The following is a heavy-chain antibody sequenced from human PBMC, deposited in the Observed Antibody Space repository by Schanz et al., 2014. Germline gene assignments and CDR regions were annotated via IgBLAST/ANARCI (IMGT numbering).Heavy chain of an antibody. Sequence: EVQLVESGGGLVQPGRSLRLSCAASGFTFDDYAMHWVRQAPGKGLEWVSLIDRDGGHTYYADSVKGRFTISRDNSKNSLYLQMNSLRTEDTALYYCAKGSGIAVAGSLDYWGQGTLVTVSS. V-gene: IGHV3-43*02. CDR1: GFTFDDYA. CDR3: AKGSGIAVAGSLDY. D-gene: IGHD6-19*01. CDR2: IDRDGGHT. J-gene: IGHJ4*02.